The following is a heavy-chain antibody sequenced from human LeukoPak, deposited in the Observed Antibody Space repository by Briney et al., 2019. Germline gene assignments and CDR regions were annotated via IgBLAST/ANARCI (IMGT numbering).Heavy chain of an antibody. J-gene: IGHJ4*02. CDR3: ARGFSSRGVDYFDY. CDR2: INHSGST. Sequence: SETLSLTCAVYGGSFSDYYWRWIRQPPVKGLEWIGEINHSGSTNYNPSLKSRVTMSLDTSKNHFSLKLSSVTAADTAVYYCARGFSSRGVDYFDYWGQGTLVTVSS. CDR1: GGSFSDYY. D-gene: IGHD6-13*01. V-gene: IGHV4-34*01.